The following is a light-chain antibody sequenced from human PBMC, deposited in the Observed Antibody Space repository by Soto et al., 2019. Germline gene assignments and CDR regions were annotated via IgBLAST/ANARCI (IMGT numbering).Light chain of an antibody. J-gene: IGLJ2*01. V-gene: IGLV2-14*01. CDR3: SSYTSSSTLV. Sequence: QSVLTQPASVSGSPGQSITISCTGTSSDVGRYNYVSWYQQYPGKAPKLMIYDVSNRPSGVSNRFSGSKSGNTASLTISGLQAEDEADYYCSSYTSSSTLVFGGGTQLTVL. CDR1: SSDVGRYNY. CDR2: DVS.